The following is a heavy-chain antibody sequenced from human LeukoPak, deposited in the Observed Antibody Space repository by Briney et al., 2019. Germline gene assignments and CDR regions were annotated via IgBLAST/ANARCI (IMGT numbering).Heavy chain of an antibody. V-gene: IGHV1-69*01. D-gene: IGHD6-6*01. CDR3: ARTAARRFDY. CDR1: GCTFSSYA. CDR2: IIPIFGTA. J-gene: IGHJ4*02. Sequence: SVTVSCTASGCTFSSYAISWVRQAPGQGLEWMGGIIPIFGTANYSQKFQGRVTITADESTSTVYMELSSLRSDDTAVYYCARTAARRFDYWGQGTLVTVSS.